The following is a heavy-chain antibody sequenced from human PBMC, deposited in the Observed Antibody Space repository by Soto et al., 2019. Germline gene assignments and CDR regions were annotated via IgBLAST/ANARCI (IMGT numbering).Heavy chain of an antibody. CDR2: IIPIFGPA. J-gene: IGHJ4*02. CDR1: GGSVSNSA. V-gene: IGHV1-69*01. Sequence: QVQLVQSGSEVKKPGSAVRVSCKASGGSVSNSAISWLRQAPGQGLAWMGGIIPIFGPAIYARKFQGRVTITADEPTSTAYMELNNVRSEDTAVYYCGRGSSWTKVEYWGQGTLVTVSS. D-gene: IGHD6-13*01. CDR3: GRGSSWTKVEY.